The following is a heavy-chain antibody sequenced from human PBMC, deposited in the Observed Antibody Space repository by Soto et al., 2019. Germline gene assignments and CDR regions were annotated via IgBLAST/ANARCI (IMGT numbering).Heavy chain of an antibody. CDR3: VRGTDITLSVDY. J-gene: IGHJ4*02. CDR1: GFSLSTSGVG. V-gene: IGHV2-5*02. D-gene: IGHD3-9*01. CDR2: IYWDDDK. Sequence: SGPTLVNPTQTLTLTCTFCGFSLSTSGVGVGWNRQPPGKALEWLALIYWDDDKRYSPSLKSRLTITKDTSKNQVVLTMTNMDPVDTATYYCVRGTDITLSVDYWGQGTLVTVSS.